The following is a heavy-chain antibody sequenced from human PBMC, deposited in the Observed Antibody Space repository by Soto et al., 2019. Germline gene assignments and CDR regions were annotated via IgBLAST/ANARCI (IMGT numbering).Heavy chain of an antibody. CDR3: ARDSHGDYSYYYYYGMDV. D-gene: IGHD4-17*01. CDR1: GGSISSYY. V-gene: IGHV4-59*01. J-gene: IGHJ6*02. Sequence: SETLSLTCTVSGGSISSYYWSWIRQPPGKGLEWIGYIYYSGSTNYNPSLKSRVTISVGTSKNQFSLKLSSVTAADTAVYYCARDSHGDYSYYYYYGMDVWGQGTTVTVSS. CDR2: IYYSGST.